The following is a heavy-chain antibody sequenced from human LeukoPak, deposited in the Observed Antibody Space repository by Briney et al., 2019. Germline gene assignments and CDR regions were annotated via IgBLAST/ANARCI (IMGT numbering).Heavy chain of an antibody. J-gene: IGHJ5*02. V-gene: IGHV1-46*01. D-gene: IGHD3-16*02. CDR2: INPSGTYT. CDR3: ARDNSVGDIAWWFDP. CDR1: GYTFTNYG. Sequence: ASVTVSFTASGYTFTNYGISWVRQAPGQGLEWLGLINPSGTYTLYAQKFQGRVTMTRDMATTTDYMELSSLRSEDTAVYYCARDNSVGDIAWWFDPWGQGTLVTVSS.